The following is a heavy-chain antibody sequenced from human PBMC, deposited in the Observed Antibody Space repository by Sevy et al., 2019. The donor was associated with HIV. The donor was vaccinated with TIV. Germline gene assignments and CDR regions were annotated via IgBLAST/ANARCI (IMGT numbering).Heavy chain of an antibody. V-gene: IGHV3-21*01. J-gene: IGHJ4*02. Sequence: GGSLRLSCAASGFTFSSYSMNWVRQAPGKGLEWVSSISSSSSYIYYADSVKGRFTISRDNAKNSLYLQMNSLRAEDTAVYYCARGVEGRDYGSGSYNYWGQGTLVTVSS. CDR1: GFTFSSYS. CDR2: ISSSSSYI. D-gene: IGHD3-10*01. CDR3: ARGVEGRDYGSGSYNY.